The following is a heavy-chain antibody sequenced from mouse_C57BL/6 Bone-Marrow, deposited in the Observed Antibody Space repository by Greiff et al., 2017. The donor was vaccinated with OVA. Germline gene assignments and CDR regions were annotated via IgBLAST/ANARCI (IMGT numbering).Heavy chain of an antibody. V-gene: IGHV1-15*01. CDR1: GYTFTDYE. J-gene: IGHJ3*01. D-gene: IGHD2-10*02. Sequence: QVQLQQSGAELVRPGASVTLSCKASGYTFTDYEMHWVKQTPVHGLEWIGAIDPETGGTAYNQKFTGKAILTADKSSSTAYIELRSLTSEDSAVYYCTREMGYGNPAWFAYWGQGTLVTVSA. CDR2: IDPETGGT. CDR3: TREMGYGNPAWFAY.